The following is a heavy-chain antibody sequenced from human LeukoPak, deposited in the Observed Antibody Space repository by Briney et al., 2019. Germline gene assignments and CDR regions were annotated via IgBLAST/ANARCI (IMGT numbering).Heavy chain of an antibody. CDR1: GGSFSGYY. J-gene: IGHJ4*02. Sequence: SETLSLTCAVYGGSFSGYYWSWIRQPPGKGLEWIGEINHSGSTNYNPSLKSRVTISVDTSKNQFSLKLCSVTAADTAVYYCARVRRTGTTIFGVVMNYYFDYWGQGTLVTVSS. V-gene: IGHV4-34*01. CDR2: INHSGST. D-gene: IGHD3-3*01. CDR3: ARVRRTGTTIFGVVMNYYFDY.